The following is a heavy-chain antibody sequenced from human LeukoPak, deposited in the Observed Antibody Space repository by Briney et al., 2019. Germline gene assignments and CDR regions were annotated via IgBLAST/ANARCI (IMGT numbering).Heavy chain of an antibody. CDR2: INSDGSST. CDR1: GFTLSSYW. Sequence: GGSLRLSCAASGFTLSSYWMHWVRHAPGKGLVWVSRINSDGSSTSYADSVKGRFTISRDNAKNTLYLQMNSLRAEDTAVYYCARDYSSGWYRKPFDYWGQGTLVTVSS. CDR3: ARDYSSGWYRKPFDY. D-gene: IGHD6-19*01. J-gene: IGHJ4*02. V-gene: IGHV3-74*01.